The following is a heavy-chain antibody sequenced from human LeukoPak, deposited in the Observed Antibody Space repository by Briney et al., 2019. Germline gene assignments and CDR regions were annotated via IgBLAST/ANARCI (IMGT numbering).Heavy chain of an antibody. V-gene: IGHV3-23*01. CDR3: AKGYRSNDY. J-gene: IGHJ4*02. CDR2: ITSSGGST. D-gene: IGHD1-14*01. CDR1: GFTITTYA. Sequence: QAGGSLRLSCAASGFTITTYAMTWVRQAPGKGLEWVSSITSSGGSTYYADSVKGRFTISRDNSKNTLYLQMNSLKAEDTAIFYCAKGYRSNDYWGQGTLVTVSS.